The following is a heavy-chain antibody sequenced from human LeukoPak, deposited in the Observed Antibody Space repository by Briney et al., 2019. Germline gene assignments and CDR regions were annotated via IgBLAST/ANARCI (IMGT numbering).Heavy chain of an antibody. Sequence: ASVKVSCKASGYTFTGYYMHWVRQAPGQGLEWMGWINANSGGTNYAQKFQGRVTMTRDTSVSTAYMELSRLRSDDTAVYYCAVYCSGGSCLDYWGQGTLVTVSS. V-gene: IGHV1-2*02. CDR2: INANSGGT. CDR1: GYTFTGYY. J-gene: IGHJ4*02. CDR3: AVYCSGGSCLDY. D-gene: IGHD2-15*01.